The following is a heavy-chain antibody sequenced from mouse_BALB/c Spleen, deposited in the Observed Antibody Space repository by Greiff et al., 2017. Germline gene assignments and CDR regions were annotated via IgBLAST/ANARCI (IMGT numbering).Heavy chain of an antibody. V-gene: IGHV7-1*02. CDR3: ARDGGTTAHFDV. Sequence: EVMLVESGGGLVQPGGSLRLSCATSGFTFSDFYMEWVRQPPGKRLEWIAASRNKANDYTTEYSASVKGRFIVSRATSQSILYLQMNALRAEDTAIYYCARDGGTTAHFDVWGAGTTVTVSS. CDR2: SRNKANDYTT. D-gene: IGHD1-2*01. CDR1: GFTFSDFY. J-gene: IGHJ1*01.